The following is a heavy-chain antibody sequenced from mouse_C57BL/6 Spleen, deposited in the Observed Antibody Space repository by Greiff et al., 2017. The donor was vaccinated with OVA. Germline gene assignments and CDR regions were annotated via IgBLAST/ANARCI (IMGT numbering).Heavy chain of an antibody. CDR1: GYTFTSYW. CDR2: IDPSDSNT. D-gene: IGHD2-13*01. Sequence: QVQLQQPGAELVMPGASVKLSCKASGYTFTSYWMHWVKQRPGQGLEWIGEIDPSDSNTNYNQKFKGKSTLTVDKSSSTAYMQLSSLTSEDSAVYYCARHDSWFAYWGQGTLVTVSA. V-gene: IGHV1-69*01. CDR3: ARHDSWFAY. J-gene: IGHJ3*01.